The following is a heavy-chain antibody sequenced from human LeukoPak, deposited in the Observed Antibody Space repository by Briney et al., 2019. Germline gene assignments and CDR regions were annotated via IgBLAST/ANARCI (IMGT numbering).Heavy chain of an antibody. J-gene: IGHJ4*02. CDR1: GYTFTSYH. V-gene: IGHV1-18*04. Sequence: ASVKVSCKASGYTFTSYHMHWVRQAPGQGLEWMGWISASNGNTNYAQKLQGRVTMTTETSTSTAYMELRSLRSDDTAVYYCARALSRGYSGYDYGLGYWGQGTLVTVSS. CDR3: ARALSRGYSGYDYGLGY. CDR2: ISASNGNT. D-gene: IGHD5-12*01.